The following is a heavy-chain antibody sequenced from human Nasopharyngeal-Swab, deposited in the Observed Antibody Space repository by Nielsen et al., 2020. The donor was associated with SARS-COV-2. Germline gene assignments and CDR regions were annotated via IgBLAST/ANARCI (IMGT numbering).Heavy chain of an antibody. Sequence: GESLKIPCAASGFTFSSYGMHWVRQAPGKGLEWVAVISYDGSNKYYADSVKGRFTISRDNSKNTLYLQMNSLRAEDTAVYYCANCGTTAYYGMDVWGQGTTVTVSS. CDR3: ANCGTTAYYGMDV. J-gene: IGHJ6*02. D-gene: IGHD1-7*01. V-gene: IGHV3-30*18. CDR1: GFTFSSYG. CDR2: ISYDGSNK.